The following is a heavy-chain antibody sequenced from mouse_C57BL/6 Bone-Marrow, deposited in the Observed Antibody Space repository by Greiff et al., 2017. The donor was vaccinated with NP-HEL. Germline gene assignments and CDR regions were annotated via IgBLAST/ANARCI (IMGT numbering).Heavy chain of an antibody. CDR1: GYAFTNYL. CDR3: ARDGYDGAWFAY. J-gene: IGHJ3*01. CDR2: INPGSGGT. Sequence: SGAELVRPGTSVKVSCKASGYAFTNYLIEWVKQRPGQGLEWIGVINPGSGGTKYNEKFKGKATLTADKSSSTAYMQLSSLTSEDSAVYFCARDGYDGAWFAYWGQGTLVTVSA. D-gene: IGHD2-2*01. V-gene: IGHV1-54*01.